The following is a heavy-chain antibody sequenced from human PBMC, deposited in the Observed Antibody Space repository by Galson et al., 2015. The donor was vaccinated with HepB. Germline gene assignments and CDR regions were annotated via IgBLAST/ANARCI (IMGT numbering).Heavy chain of an antibody. CDR3: ARDQGLYGSGDYYYGMDV. V-gene: IGHV1-18*04. D-gene: IGHD3-10*01. CDR2: ISAYNGNT. CDR1: GYTFTSYG. J-gene: IGHJ6*02. Sequence: SVKVSCKASGYTFTSYGISWVRQAPGQGLEWMGWISAYNGNTNYAQKLQGRVTMTTDTSTSTAYMELRSLRSDDTAVYYCARDQGLYGSGDYYYGMDVWGQGTTVTVSS.